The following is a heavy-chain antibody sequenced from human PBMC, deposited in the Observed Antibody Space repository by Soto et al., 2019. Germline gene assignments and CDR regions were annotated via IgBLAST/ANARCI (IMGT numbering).Heavy chain of an antibody. D-gene: IGHD2-15*01. J-gene: IGHJ6*02. CDR2: IDWDDDK. CDR3: ARIQCCSGGSCYSSALSFYYNGMDV. V-gene: IGHV2-70*01. Sequence: SGPTLVNPTQTLTLTCTFSGFSLSTSGMCVSWIRQPPGKALEWLALIDWDDDKYYSTSLKTRLTISKDTSKNQVDLTMTNMDPVDTATYYCARIQCCSGGSCYSSALSFYYNGMDVWGQGTTVTVSS. CDR1: GFSLSTSGMC.